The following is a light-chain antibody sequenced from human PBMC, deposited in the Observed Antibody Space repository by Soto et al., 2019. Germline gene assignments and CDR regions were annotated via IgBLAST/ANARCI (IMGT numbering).Light chain of an antibody. J-gene: IGKJ4*01. CDR3: QQRYNWPLA. V-gene: IGKV3-11*01. CDR1: QSVTSS. CDR2: DAS. Sequence: EIVLTQSPATLSLSPGERATLSCRASQSVTSSLAWYQQKPGQAPRLLIFDASNRATGVSARFSGSGSGTDFTLTISSLEPEAFAVYYCQQRYNWPLAFGGGTKVDI.